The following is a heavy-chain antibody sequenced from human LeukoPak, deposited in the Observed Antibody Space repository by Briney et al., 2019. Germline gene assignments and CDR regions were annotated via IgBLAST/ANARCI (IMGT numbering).Heavy chain of an antibody. CDR1: GFTFSSYW. D-gene: IGHD3-9*01. CDR2: IKQDGSEK. V-gene: IGHV3-7*03. CDR3: ARDGYFDWLSLLYYYGMDV. J-gene: IGHJ6*04. Sequence: GGSLRLSCAASGFTFSSYWMSWVRQAPGKGLEWVANIKQDGSEKYYVDSVKGRFTISRDNAKNSLYLQMNSLRAEDTAVYYCARDGYFDWLSLLYYYGMDVWGKGTTVTVSS.